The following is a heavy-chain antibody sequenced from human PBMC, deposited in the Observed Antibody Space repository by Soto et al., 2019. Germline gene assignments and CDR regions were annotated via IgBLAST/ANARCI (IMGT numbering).Heavy chain of an antibody. CDR3: ARRAETNGWNGFGADKYYFDF. J-gene: IGHJ4*02. Sequence: ASVKVSCKASGYTFTSYDIYWVRQATGQGLERMGWMNPNTGNSGYAQKFQGRVTMTSDTSISTAHMELSSLRSEDTAVYYCARRAETNGWNGFGADKYYFDFWGQGTLVTVSS. V-gene: IGHV1-8*01. CDR1: GYTFTSYD. D-gene: IGHD1-1*01. CDR2: MNPNTGNS.